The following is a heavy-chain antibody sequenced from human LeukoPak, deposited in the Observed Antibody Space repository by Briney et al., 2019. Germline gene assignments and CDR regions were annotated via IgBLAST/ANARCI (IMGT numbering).Heavy chain of an antibody. CDR2: ISTSGST. CDR1: GGSINRYY. D-gene: IGHD3-16*01. V-gene: IGHV4-4*07. Sequence: SETLSLTCTVSGGSINRYYWSCIPHPAGKGLEWIGRISTSGSTNFHPSLTSRVTLSVDMSHNQFFLELGSVNPPGPAVFFFGGGSQSGDYDRLDYWGQGTLVTVSS. J-gene: IGHJ4*02. CDR3: GGGSQSGDYDRLDY.